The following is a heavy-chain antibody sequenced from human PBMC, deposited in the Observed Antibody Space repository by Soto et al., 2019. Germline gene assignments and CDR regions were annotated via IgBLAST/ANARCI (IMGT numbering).Heavy chain of an antibody. V-gene: IGHV3-53*01. CDR3: VRASGPFDL. Sequence: GSLRLSCAASGVTVSINYMSSVRQAPGKGLEWVSVIYSGGSTYYADSVKGRFTISRDKSKNTLYLQMNSLRAEDTAVYYCVRASGPFDLWGRGTLVTVSS. CDR2: IYSGGST. CDR1: GVTVSINY. J-gene: IGHJ2*01.